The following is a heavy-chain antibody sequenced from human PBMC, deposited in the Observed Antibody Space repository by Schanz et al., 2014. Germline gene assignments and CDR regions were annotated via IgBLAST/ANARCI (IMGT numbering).Heavy chain of an antibody. J-gene: IGHJ4*02. CDR2: MSWNAGSL. CDR3: ARDGDFDY. CDR1: GFRFDDYA. V-gene: IGHV3-9*01. Sequence: EVQLVESGGGLVQPGRSLRLSCVASGFRFDDYAMHWVRQAPGKGLEWVSGMSWNAGSLGYGDSVKGRFTISRDNAKNSLYLQMNGLRAEDTAVFYCARDGDFDYWGQGTLVTVSS.